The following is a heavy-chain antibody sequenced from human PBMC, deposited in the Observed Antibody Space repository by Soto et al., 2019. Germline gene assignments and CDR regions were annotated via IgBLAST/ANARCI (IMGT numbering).Heavy chain of an antibody. J-gene: IGHJ4*02. D-gene: IGHD3-22*01. CDR1: GGTFSRYA. CDR3: ARDGTLYDSSGYYYLY. Sequence: SVKVSCKASGGTFSRYAINWVRQAPGQGLEWMGGIIPMFGTANYAQKFQGRVTITADESTNTGYMELRSLISEDTAVYYCARDGTLYDSSGYYYLYWGQGTLVTVSS. V-gene: IGHV1-69*13. CDR2: IIPMFGTA.